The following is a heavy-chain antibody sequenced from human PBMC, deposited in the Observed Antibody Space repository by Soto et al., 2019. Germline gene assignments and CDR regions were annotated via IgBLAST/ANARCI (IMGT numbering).Heavy chain of an antibody. CDR1: GFTFDDYA. V-gene: IGHV3-9*01. J-gene: IGHJ3*02. CDR2: ISWNSGSI. D-gene: IGHD6-19*01. CDR3: AKDYVAVDGTDAFDI. Sequence: EVQLVESGGGLVQPGRSLRLSCAASGFTFDDYAMHWVRQAPGKGLEWVSGISWNSGSIGYADSVKGRFTISRDNAKNSLSLQMNNLSAEDTAFYYCAKDYVAVDGTDAFDIWGQGTMVTVSS.